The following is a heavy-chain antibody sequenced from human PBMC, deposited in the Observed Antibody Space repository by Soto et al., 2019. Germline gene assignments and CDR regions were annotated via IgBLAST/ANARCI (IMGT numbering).Heavy chain of an antibody. CDR2: IYWNDDK. CDR3: AHRNLARKAFDY. CDR1: GFSLSTSGVG. D-gene: IGHD3-3*02. Sequence: SGPTLVNPTQTLTLTCTFSGFSLSTSGVGVGWIRQPPGKALEWLALIYWNDDKRYSPSLKSRLTITKDTSKNQVVLTMTNMDLLDTATYYCAHRNLARKAFDYWGQGTLVTVSS. V-gene: IGHV2-5*01. J-gene: IGHJ4*02.